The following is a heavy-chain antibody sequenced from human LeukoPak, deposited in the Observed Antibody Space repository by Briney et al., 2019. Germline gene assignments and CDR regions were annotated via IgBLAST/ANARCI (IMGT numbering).Heavy chain of an antibody. J-gene: IGHJ4*02. D-gene: IGHD3-16*01. CDR1: GFTVSSNC. Sequence: PGGSLRLSCAASGFTVSSNCMSWVPQAPGRGLEWVSVIYSGGTTYYADSVKGRFTISRDNSNNTLFLQMYSLTAEDTAVYYCARDGASTFSGTYWGQGTLVTVSS. V-gene: IGHV3-66*01. CDR2: IYSGGTT. CDR3: ARDGASTFSGTY.